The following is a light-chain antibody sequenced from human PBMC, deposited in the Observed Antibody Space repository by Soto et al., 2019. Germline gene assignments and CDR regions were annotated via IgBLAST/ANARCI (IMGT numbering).Light chain of an antibody. J-gene: IGKJ4*01. CDR2: KVS. CDR1: QSLLNSDGITF. CDR3: MQGAHWPLT. Sequence: DVVMTQSPLSLPVTLGQPASISCRSSQSLLNSDGITFLHWFHQRPGRSPRRLIYKVSNRDSGVPDRFSGSGSGTDFTLKISRVEAEDVGVYYCMQGAHWPLTFGGGTKVDIK. V-gene: IGKV2-30*01.